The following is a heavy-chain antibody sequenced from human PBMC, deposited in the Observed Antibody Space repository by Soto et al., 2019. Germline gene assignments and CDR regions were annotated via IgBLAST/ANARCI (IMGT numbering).Heavy chain of an antibody. Sequence: ASVKVSCKASGYAFSSYAMHWVRQAPGQRLEWMGWINIGSGNTEYSQNFQDRITITRDTSARTVYMELSGLRTEDTAVYYCARDGYDSSGYCLIWGQGTLVTVSS. CDR2: INIGSGNT. D-gene: IGHD3-22*01. CDR1: GYAFSSYA. CDR3: ARDGYDSSGYCLI. J-gene: IGHJ4*02. V-gene: IGHV1-3*04.